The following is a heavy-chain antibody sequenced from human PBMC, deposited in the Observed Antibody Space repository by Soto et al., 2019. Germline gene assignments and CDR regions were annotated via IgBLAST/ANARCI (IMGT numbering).Heavy chain of an antibody. D-gene: IGHD1-26*01. J-gene: IGHJ6*02. Sequence: QVQLVQSGAEVKKPGSSVKVSCKASGGTFSSYAISWVRQAPGQGLEWMGGIIPIFGTANYAQKFQGRVTITADESTSTAYMELSSLRSEDTAVYYCARRWVVGATDPHPYYYYGMDVWGQGTTVTVSS. CDR3: ARRWVVGATDPHPYYYYGMDV. V-gene: IGHV1-69*01. CDR2: IIPIFGTA. CDR1: GGTFSSYA.